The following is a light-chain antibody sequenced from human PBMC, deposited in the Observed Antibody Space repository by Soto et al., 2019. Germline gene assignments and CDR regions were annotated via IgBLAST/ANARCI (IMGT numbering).Light chain of an antibody. CDR3: QVWDSSSDLVV. V-gene: IGLV3-21*04. CDR1: NIGSKS. CDR2: YDS. J-gene: IGLJ2*01. Sequence: SYELTQPPSVSVAPGKTASITCGGNNIGSKSVHWYRQKPGQAPVLVIYYDSDRPSGIPERFSGSNSGNTATLTISRVEAGDEADYYCQVWDSSSDLVVFGGGTKVTVL.